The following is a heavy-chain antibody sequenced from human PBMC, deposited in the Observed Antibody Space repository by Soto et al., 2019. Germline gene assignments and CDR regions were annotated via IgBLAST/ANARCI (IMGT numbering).Heavy chain of an antibody. V-gene: IGHV1-8*01. J-gene: IGHJ6*03. CDR3: ARRDIVVVPAAIGSYYYYYMDV. CDR2: MNPNSGNT. Sequence: ASVKVSCKASGYTFTSYDINWVRQATGQGLEWMGWMNPNSGNTGYAQKFQGRVTMTRNTSISTAYMELSSLRSEDTAVYYCARRDIVVVPAAIGSYYYYYMDVWGKGTTVTVSS. D-gene: IGHD2-2*01. CDR1: GYTFTSYD.